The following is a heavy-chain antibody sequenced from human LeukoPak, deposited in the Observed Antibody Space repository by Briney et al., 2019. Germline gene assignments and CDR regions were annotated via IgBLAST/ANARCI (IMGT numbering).Heavy chain of an antibody. D-gene: IGHD3-22*01. Sequence: GGSLRLSCAVSGFTFSDYAMSWVRQAPGKGLEWVSGISGSGAYSYYADSVKGRFTISRDNAKNSLYLQMNSLRAEDTAIYFCARNQVAAYYDSGGDAFDLWGQGTMVTVSS. CDR3: ARNQVAAYYDSGGDAFDL. CDR1: GFTFSDYA. CDR2: ISGSGAYS. J-gene: IGHJ3*01. V-gene: IGHV3-23*01.